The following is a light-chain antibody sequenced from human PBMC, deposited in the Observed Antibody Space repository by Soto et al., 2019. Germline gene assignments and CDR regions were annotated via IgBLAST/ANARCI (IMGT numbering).Light chain of an antibody. Sequence: EIVLTQSPATLSLSPGDRVTLSCRASQSVSSYLAWYQQKPDQAPRLLIYDASNRATGVPARFSGSGSETTFTLTISSLEPEDFAVYSCQQRADWLFTFGPGNKLEIK. J-gene: IGKJ2*01. CDR1: QSVSSY. CDR3: QQRADWLFT. V-gene: IGKV3-11*01. CDR2: DAS.